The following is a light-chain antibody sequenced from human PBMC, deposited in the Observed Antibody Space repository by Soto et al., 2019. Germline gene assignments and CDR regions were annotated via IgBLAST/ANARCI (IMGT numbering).Light chain of an antibody. CDR2: DGS. V-gene: IGKV3-11*01. CDR3: QQRGSLS. CDR1: QNISSY. Sequence: EIVLTQSPGTLSLSPGERATLSCRASQNISSYLAWYQQRPGQAPRLLIYDGSNSATGIPVRFSGSGSGTDFTLTISRLELEDFSVYYCQQRGSLSFGGGTKVEIK. J-gene: IGKJ4*01.